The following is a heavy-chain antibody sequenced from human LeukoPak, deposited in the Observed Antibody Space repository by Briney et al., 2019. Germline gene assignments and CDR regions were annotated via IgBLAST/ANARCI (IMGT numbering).Heavy chain of an antibody. D-gene: IGHD3-10*01. CDR3: ARELEYYGSGSPYGMDV. V-gene: IGHV3-30-3*01. CDR2: ISYDGSNK. CDR1: EFTFSSYA. J-gene: IGHJ6*02. Sequence: TGGSLRLSCAASEFTFSSYAMHWVRQAPGKGLGWVAVISYDGSNKYYADSVKGRFTISRDNSKNTLYLQMNSLRAEDTAVYYCARELEYYGSGSPYGMDVWGQGTTVTVSS.